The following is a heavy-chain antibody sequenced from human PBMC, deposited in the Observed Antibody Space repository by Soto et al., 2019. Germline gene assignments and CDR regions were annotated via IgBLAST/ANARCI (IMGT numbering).Heavy chain of an antibody. V-gene: IGHV4-30-2*01. CDR1: GGSISSGGYS. J-gene: IGHJ4*02. D-gene: IGHD3-22*01. Sequence: QLQLQESGSGLVKPSQTLSLTCAVSGGSISSGGYSWSWIRQPPGKGLEWIGYTYHSGSTYYNPSLKSRVTISVDRSKNQFSLKLSSVTAAYTAVYYCARSDSSGYYPDYWGQGTLVTVSS. CDR3: ARSDSSGYYPDY. CDR2: TYHSGST.